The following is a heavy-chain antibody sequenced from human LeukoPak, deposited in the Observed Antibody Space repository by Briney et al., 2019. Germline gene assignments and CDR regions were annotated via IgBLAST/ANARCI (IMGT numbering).Heavy chain of an antibody. D-gene: IGHD2-21*02. V-gene: IGHV3-21*01. Sequence: PGGSLRLSCAASGFSFSDYSMNWVRQAPGKGLEWVSSIRSSTSNIYYADSVKGRFTISRDNAKNSLYLQMNSLRAEDTAVYYCATSAHIEVGTAPPPDYWGQGTLVTVTS. CDR1: GFSFSDYS. J-gene: IGHJ4*02. CDR2: IRSSTSNI. CDR3: ATSAHIEVGTAPPPDY.